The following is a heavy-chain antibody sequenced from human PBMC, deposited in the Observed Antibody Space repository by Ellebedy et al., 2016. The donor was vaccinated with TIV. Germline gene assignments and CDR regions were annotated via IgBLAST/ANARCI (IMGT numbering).Heavy chain of an antibody. V-gene: IGHV3-53*01. CDR3: ASNGDKGY. CDR2: VYSGGST. CDR1: GFDFFNSW. J-gene: IGHJ4*02. D-gene: IGHD4-23*01. Sequence: GGSLRLXXAASGFDFFNSWMNWVRQAPGKGLEWVSLVYSGGSTHYADSVRGRFTISRDYSKNTLYLQMNSLRAEDTAVYYCASNGDKGYWGQGTLVTVSS.